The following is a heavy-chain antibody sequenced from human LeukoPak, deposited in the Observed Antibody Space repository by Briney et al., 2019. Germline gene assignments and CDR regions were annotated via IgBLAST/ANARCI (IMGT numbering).Heavy chain of an antibody. Sequence: MHXVRQAPGQGLEWMGRINPNSGGTNYAQKFQGRVTMTRDTSISTAYMELSRLRSDDTAVYYCARRHYGDYDDYWGQGTLVTVSS. CDR3: ARRHYGDYDDY. J-gene: IGHJ4*02. CDR2: INPNSGGT. V-gene: IGHV1-2*06. D-gene: IGHD4-17*01.